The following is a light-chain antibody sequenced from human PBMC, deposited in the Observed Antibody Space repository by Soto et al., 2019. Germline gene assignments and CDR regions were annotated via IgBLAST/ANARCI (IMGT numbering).Light chain of an antibody. V-gene: IGLV1-44*01. J-gene: IGLJ2*01. CDR1: GSNIGSNT. CDR2: SNI. CDR3: AAWDDGLNGPV. Sequence: QSVLTQPPSVSGTPGQRVTISCSGSGSNIGSNTVAWYQQLPGTAPRVVIYSNIHRPSGVPDRLSGSKSGTSASLDISGLQSGDEADYYCAAWDDGLNGPVFGGGTKLTVL.